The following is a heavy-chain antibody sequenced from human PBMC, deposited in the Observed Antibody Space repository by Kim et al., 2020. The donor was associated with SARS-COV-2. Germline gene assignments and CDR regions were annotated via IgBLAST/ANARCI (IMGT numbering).Heavy chain of an antibody. J-gene: IGHJ2*01. D-gene: IGHD3-10*01. CDR3: ARGGDLWFGEANWDFD. V-gene: IGHV3-30*04. CDR1: GFTFSSYA. CDR2: ISYDGSNK. Sequence: GGSLRLSCAASGFTFSSYAMHWVRQAPGKGLEWVAVISYDGSNKYYADSVKGRVTISRDNSKNTQYLQMNSQRAEDTAVYYCARGGDLWFGEANWDFD.